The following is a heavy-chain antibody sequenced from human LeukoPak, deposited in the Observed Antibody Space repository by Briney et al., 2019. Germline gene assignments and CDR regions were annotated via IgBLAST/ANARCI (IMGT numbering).Heavy chain of an antibody. CDR2: ISAYNGNT. CDR1: GYTFNSFG. J-gene: IGHJ5*02. D-gene: IGHD2-21*02. Sequence: ASVKVSCKASGYTFNSFGINWVRQAPGQGLEWMGWISAYNGNTKYAQQFQGRVTMTTDRSTSTVYMELRSLRSDDTATYYCARDCGGDCYQLPNWFDPWGQGTLVTVSS. V-gene: IGHV1-18*01. CDR3: ARDCGGDCYQLPNWFDP.